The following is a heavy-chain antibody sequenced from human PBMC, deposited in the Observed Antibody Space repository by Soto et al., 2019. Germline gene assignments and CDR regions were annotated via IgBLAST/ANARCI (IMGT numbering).Heavy chain of an antibody. V-gene: IGHV1-3*01. CDR1: GYTFTSYA. Sequence: ASVKVSCKASGYTFTSYAMHWVRQAPGQRLEWMGWINAGNGNTKYSQKFQGRVTITRDTSASTAYMELSSLRSEDTAVYYCARARITIFGVVILYWGQGTLVTVSS. D-gene: IGHD3-3*01. CDR3: ARARITIFGVVILY. CDR2: INAGNGNT. J-gene: IGHJ4*02.